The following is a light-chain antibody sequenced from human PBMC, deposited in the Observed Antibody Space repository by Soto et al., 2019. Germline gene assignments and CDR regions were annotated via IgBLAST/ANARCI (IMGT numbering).Light chain of an antibody. J-gene: IGKJ1*01. CDR3: QQFAISTT. CDR1: QKIESW. V-gene: IGKV1-5*01. CDR2: DAS. Sequence: DIQMTQFPSTLAASVGDRVTITCRASQKIESWVAWYQQKPGKAPSLLIFDASTLHSGVPSRFSGSGSGTDFTLTISSLQPDDFATYYCQQFAISTTFGQGTKVDIK.